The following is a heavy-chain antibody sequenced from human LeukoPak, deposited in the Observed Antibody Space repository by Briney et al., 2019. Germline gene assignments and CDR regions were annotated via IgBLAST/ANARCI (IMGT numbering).Heavy chain of an antibody. D-gene: IGHD1-26*01. J-gene: IGHJ1*01. CDR3: AKDANSGSYSMFTGVVGDFQH. CDR2: ISWNSGSI. V-gene: IGHV3-9*01. CDR1: GFSVSTNY. Sequence: GGSLRLSCAASGFSVSTNYVSWVRQAPGKGLEWVSGISWNSGSIGYADSVKGRFTISRDNAKNSLYLQMNSLRAEDTALYYCAKDANSGSYSMFTGVVGDFQHWGQGTLVTVSS.